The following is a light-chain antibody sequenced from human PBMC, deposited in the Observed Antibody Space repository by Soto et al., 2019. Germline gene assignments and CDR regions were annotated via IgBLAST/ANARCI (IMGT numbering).Light chain of an antibody. CDR3: QQYSSTWT. CDR1: QSISRW. CDR2: DAS. Sequence: DIQMTQSPSTLSAAVGDRVTITCRASQSISRWLAWYQQKPGKAPNLLIYDASTLQSGVPSRFGGSGSGTEFPLTISSLQPDDFATYYCQQYSSTWTFGQGTKVAIK. J-gene: IGKJ1*01. V-gene: IGKV1-5*01.